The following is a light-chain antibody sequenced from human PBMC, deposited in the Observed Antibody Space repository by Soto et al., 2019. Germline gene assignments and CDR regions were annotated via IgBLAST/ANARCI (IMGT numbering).Light chain of an antibody. J-gene: IGLJ2*01. Sequence: QSVLTQPPSASGTPEQRVTFSCSGRSSNIGSNEVNSYRQLPGPAPTLLIYSNNLRPSGVPDRFSGSKSGTSASLAISGLQSEAEADYYCATWDDSLTGVVFGGGTKVTVL. CDR2: SNN. CDR1: SSNIGSNE. V-gene: IGLV1-44*01. CDR3: ATWDDSLTGVV.